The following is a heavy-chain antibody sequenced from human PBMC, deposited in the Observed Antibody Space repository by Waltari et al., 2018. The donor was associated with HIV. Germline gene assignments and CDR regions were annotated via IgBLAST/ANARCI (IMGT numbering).Heavy chain of an antibody. CDR2: IYYSGST. Sequence: QLQLQESGPGLVKPSENLSLTCTVSGGSISSRSYSWGWIRQPPGKGLEWIGSIYYSGSTYYNPSLKSRVTISVDTSKNQFSLKLSSVTAADTAVYYCARPIVVGALGYGMDVWGQGTTVTVSS. J-gene: IGHJ6*02. V-gene: IGHV4-39*01. CDR3: ARPIVVGALGYGMDV. D-gene: IGHD2-2*01. CDR1: GGSISSRSYS.